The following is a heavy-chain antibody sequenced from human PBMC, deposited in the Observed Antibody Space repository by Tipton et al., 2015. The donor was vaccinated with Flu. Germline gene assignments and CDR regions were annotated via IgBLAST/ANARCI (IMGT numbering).Heavy chain of an antibody. CDR1: GGSMKSYY. V-gene: IGHV4-59*12. Sequence: TLSLTCTVSGGSMKSYYWCWIRQPPGKGLEWIGYVYYTGSTNYNPPLKSRVTMSVDTSKKQFSLNLSSVTAADTAVYYCAKKVTTSDFDYWGQGILVAVSS. J-gene: IGHJ4*02. CDR2: VYYTGST. D-gene: IGHD1-14*01. CDR3: AKKVTTSDFDY.